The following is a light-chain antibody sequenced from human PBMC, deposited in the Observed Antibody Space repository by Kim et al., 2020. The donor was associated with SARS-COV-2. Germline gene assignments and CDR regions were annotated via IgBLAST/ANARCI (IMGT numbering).Light chain of an antibody. CDR2: QDT. Sequence: SVSPGQTASITCSGDKLGYKYVSWYHQKAGQSPVLVIYQDTYRPSGIPERFSGSKSGNTATLTISGTLTMDEGEYYCQAWDSITAVFGGGTKLTVL. CDR3: QAWDSITAV. V-gene: IGLV3-1*01. J-gene: IGLJ2*01. CDR1: KLGYKY.